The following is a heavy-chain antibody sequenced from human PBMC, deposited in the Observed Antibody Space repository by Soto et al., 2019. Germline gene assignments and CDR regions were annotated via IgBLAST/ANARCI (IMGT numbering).Heavy chain of an antibody. J-gene: IGHJ4*02. V-gene: IGHV1-69*13. CDR3: ATLSRIGATLIDY. Sequence: SVKVSCKASGGTFSSYAISWVRQAPGQGLEWMGGIIPIFGTANYAQKFQGRVTITADESTSTANMELSSLRSEDTAGYYCATLSRIGATLIDYWGQGTPGSVS. D-gene: IGHD1-26*01. CDR2: IIPIFGTA. CDR1: GGTFSSYA.